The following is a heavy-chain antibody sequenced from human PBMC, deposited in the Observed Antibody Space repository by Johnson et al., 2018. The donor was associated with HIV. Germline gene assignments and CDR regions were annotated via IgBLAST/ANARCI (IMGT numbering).Heavy chain of an antibody. CDR2: IQYDGTNK. V-gene: IGHV3-30*02. CDR3: AKDLSYPKTRAFDI. CDR1: GFTFSSYG. Sequence: QVQLVESGGGVVQPGRSLRLSCAASGFTFSSYGMHWVRQVPGNGLEWVTFIQYDGTNKYYADSVKGRFTISRDNSKNTLYLQMYSLRAEDTAVYYCAKDLSYPKTRAFDIWGQGTMVTVSS. J-gene: IGHJ3*02. D-gene: IGHD2/OR15-2a*01.